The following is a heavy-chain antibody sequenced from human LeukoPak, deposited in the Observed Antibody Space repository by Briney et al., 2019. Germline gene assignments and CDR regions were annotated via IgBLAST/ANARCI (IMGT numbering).Heavy chain of an antibody. J-gene: IGHJ6*03. CDR2: IYSGGST. D-gene: IGHD5-18*01. V-gene: IGHV3-66*01. CDR3: ARGPRWGYSYGLMDV. CDR1: GFTVSSNY. Sequence: GGSLRLSCAASGFTVSSNYMSWVRQAPGKGLEWVSVIYSGGSTYYADSVKGRFTISRDNSKNTLYLQMNSLRAEDTAVYYCARGPRWGYSYGLMDVWGKGTTVTISS.